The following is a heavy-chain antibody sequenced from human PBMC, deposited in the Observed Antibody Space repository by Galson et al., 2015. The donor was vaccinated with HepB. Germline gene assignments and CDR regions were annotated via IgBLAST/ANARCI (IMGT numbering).Heavy chain of an antibody. CDR2: ISSSGSTI. D-gene: IGHD6-13*01. CDR3: ARDPQLVPHMDV. CDR1: GFTFSDYY. J-gene: IGHJ6*03. V-gene: IGHV3-11*01. Sequence: SLRLSCAASGFTFSDYYMSWIRQAPGKGLEWVSYISSSGSTIYYADSVKGRFTISRDNAKNSLYLQMNSLRAEDTAVYYCARDPQLVPHMDVWGKGTTVTVSS.